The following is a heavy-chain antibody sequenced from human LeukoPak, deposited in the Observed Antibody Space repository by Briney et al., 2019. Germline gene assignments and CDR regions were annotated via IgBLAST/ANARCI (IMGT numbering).Heavy chain of an antibody. CDR3: ARGGSVFAYFFDY. CDR2: LYSGGNT. Sequence: GGSLRLSCVASGIIVSDNYMTWVRQAPGKGLEWVSLLYSGGNTYYADSVKGRFTISRDSSTNTLYLQLSSLRAEDTAIYYCARGGSVFAYFFDYWGQGTLVTVSS. D-gene: IGHD3-10*01. J-gene: IGHJ4*02. V-gene: IGHV3-53*01. CDR1: GIIVSDNY.